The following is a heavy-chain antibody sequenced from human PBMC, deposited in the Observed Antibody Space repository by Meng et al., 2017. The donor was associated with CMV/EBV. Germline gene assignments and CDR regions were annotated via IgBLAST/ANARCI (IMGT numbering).Heavy chain of an antibody. Sequence: GESLKISCAASGFTVSSNYMSWVRQAPGKGLEWVANIKQDGSEKQYVDSVKGRFTISRDNAKNSLHLQVNSLRVEDTAVYYCARICVTGRACYHLDYWGQGTLVTVSS. CDR1: GFTVSSNY. D-gene: IGHD1-14*01. CDR3: ARICVTGRACYHLDY. J-gene: IGHJ4*02. CDR2: IKQDGSEK. V-gene: IGHV3-7*01.